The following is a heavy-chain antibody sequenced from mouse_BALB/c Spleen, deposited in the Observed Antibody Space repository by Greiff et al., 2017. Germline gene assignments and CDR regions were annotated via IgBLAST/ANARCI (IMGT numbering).Heavy chain of an antibody. D-gene: IGHD2-14*01. J-gene: IGHJ4*01. CDR2: IWTGGGT. V-gene: IGHV2-9-2*01. Sequence: VMLVESGPGLVAPSQSLSITCTVSGFSLTSYDISWIRQPPGKGLEWLGVIWTGGGTNYNSAFMSRLSISKDNSKSQVFLKMNSLQTDDTAIYYCVSEDRYDAMDYWGQGTSVTVSS. CDR3: VSEDRYDAMDY. CDR1: GFSLTSYD.